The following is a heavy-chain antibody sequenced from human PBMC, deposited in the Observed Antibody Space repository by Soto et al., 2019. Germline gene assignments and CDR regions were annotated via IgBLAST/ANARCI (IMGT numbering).Heavy chain of an antibody. Sequence: EVQLLESGGGVVQPGGSLRLSCIASGFIFDDYAIHWVRQVPGKGLEWVSGIDWNRATTGYADSVKGRFTLSRDNARNSVLLQMNSLRPEDTALYYCVKDVGSRHYDFTNFDSWDQGTLVTVSS. CDR2: IDWNRATT. V-gene: IGHV3-9*01. D-gene: IGHD3-3*01. CDR3: VKDVGSRHYDFTNFDS. J-gene: IGHJ4*02. CDR1: GFIFDDYA.